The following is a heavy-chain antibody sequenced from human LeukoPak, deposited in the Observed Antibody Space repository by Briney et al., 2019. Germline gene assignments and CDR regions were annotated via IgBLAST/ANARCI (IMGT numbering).Heavy chain of an antibody. J-gene: IGHJ4*02. Sequence: GGSLRLSCAASGFTFKLYWMHWVRQVPGKRPVWVSRINDDGSDTIYADSVKGRFTISRDNAKNTLYLQMNSLRAEDTAVYYCARDPGAYSNYGFDYWGQGTLVTVSS. CDR3: ARDPGAYSNYGFDY. CDR1: GFTFKLYW. V-gene: IGHV3-74*01. CDR2: INDDGSDT. D-gene: IGHD4-11*01.